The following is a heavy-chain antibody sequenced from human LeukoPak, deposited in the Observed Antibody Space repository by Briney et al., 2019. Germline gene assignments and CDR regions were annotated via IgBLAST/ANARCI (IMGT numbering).Heavy chain of an antibody. CDR2: ISGSGGST. CDR3: AKDQKHQLPHYYYMDV. V-gene: IGHV3-23*01. D-gene: IGHD2-2*01. J-gene: IGHJ6*03. CDR1: GFTFSSYA. Sequence: PGGSLRLSCAASGFTFSSYAMSWVRQAPGKGLEWVSAISGSGGSTYYADSVKGRFTISRDNSKITLYLQMNSLRAEDTAVYYCAKDQKHQLPHYYYMDVWGKGTTVTVSS.